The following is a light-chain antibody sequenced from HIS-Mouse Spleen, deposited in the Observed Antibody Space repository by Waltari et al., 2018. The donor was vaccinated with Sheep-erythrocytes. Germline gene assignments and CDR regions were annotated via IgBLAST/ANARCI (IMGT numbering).Light chain of an antibody. CDR2: AAS. CDR3: QQYYSTLFT. CDR1: QGISSW. V-gene: IGKV1-12*01. Sequence: DIQMTQSPSSVSASVGDRVTITCRASQGISSWLAWYQQKPGKAPKLLIYAASSLQSGVPDRFSGSGSGTDFTLTISSLQAEDVAVYYCQQYYSTLFTFGPGTKVDIK. J-gene: IGKJ3*01.